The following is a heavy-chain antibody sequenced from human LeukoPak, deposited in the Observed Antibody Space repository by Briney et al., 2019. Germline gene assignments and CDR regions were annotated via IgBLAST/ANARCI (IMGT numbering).Heavy chain of an antibody. D-gene: IGHD3-10*01. CDR3: ARVRRSGITMVRGPIDY. J-gene: IGHJ4*02. CDR1: GGSFSGYY. V-gene: IGHV4-34*01. CDR2: INHSGST. Sequence: SETLSLTCAVYGGSFSGYYWSWIRQPPGKGLEWIGEINHSGSTNYNPSLKSRVTISVDTSKNQFSLKLSSVTAADTAVYYCARVRRSGITMVRGPIDYWGQGTLVTVSS.